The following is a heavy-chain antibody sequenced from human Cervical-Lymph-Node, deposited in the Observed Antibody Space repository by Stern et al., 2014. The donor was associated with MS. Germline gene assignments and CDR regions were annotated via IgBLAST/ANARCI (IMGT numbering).Heavy chain of an antibody. V-gene: IGHV2-70*01. CDR2: ISWDDDK. J-gene: IGHJ4*02. D-gene: IGHD5-18*01. Sequence: QVTLKESGPALVKPSQTLTLTCTFSGFSLSTSGMCVSWIRQPPGKALEWLALISWDDDKYYSTSLKTRLIISKDTPNNQWVLRLTNMDPVDSATYYCAQILPTRGYSYGPFDYWGQGTLVTVSS. CDR3: AQILPTRGYSYGPFDY. CDR1: GFSLSTSGMC.